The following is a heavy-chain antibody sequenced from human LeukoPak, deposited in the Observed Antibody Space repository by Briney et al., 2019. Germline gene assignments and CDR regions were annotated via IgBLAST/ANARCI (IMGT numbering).Heavy chain of an antibody. D-gene: IGHD5-12*01. J-gene: IGHJ4*02. Sequence: SETLSLTCAVYGGSFSGYYWSWIRQPPGKGLEWIGEINHSGSTNYNPSLESRVTISVDTSKNQFSLKLSSVTAADTAVYYCARAGYSGYDRPRFDYWGQGTLVTVSS. CDR3: ARAGYSGYDRPRFDY. CDR2: INHSGST. CDR1: GGSFSGYY. V-gene: IGHV4-34*01.